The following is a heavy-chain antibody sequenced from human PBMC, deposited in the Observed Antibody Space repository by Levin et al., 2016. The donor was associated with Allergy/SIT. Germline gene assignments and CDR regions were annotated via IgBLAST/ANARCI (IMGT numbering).Heavy chain of an antibody. Sequence: WIRQPPGKGLEWIGEINHSGSTNYNPSLKSRVTISVDTSKNQFSLKLSSVTAADTAVYYCARGKSRPLRGLEDVWGQGTTVTVSS. V-gene: IGHV4-34*01. CDR3: ARGKSRPLRGLEDV. J-gene: IGHJ6*02. D-gene: IGHD3-16*01. CDR2: INHSGST.